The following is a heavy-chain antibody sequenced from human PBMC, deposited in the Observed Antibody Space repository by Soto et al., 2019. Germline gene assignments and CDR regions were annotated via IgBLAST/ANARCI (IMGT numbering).Heavy chain of an antibody. CDR3: AKDFGAWSDS. CDR2: ISYDGTDK. CDR1: GFDFSTYG. J-gene: IGHJ5*02. V-gene: IGHV3-30*18. D-gene: IGHD6-19*01. Sequence: QVHLVESGGGVVQPGRSLTISCVGSGFDFSTYGMHWVRQAPAKGLEWVALISYDGTDKYYADSVKGRFSISRDNSKQTLSLQMYSLRPEDTAVYYCAKDFGAWSDSWGQGTLVNVSS.